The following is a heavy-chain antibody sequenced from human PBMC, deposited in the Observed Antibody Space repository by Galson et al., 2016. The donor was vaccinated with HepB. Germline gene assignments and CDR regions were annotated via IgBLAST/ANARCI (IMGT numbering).Heavy chain of an antibody. CDR3: ARHTQFYNTNAPLEWFDP. V-gene: IGHV5-10-1*01. D-gene: IGHD3-10*01. CDR1: GYTFHGYW. CDR2: IDPADSYT. Sequence: QSGAEVKKPGESLKISCKASGYTFHGYWISWVRQMPGKGLEWMGRIDPADSYTNFSPSFEGHVTISVDKSINTAYLQWSSLTASDTAIYYCARHTQFYNTNAPLEWFDPWGQGTLVVVSS. J-gene: IGHJ5*02.